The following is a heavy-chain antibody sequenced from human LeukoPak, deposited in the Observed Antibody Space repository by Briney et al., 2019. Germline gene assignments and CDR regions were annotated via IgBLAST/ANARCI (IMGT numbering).Heavy chain of an antibody. CDR2: INHSGST. V-gene: IGHV4-34*01. Sequence: SETLSLTCAVYGGSFSGYYWSWIRQPPGKGLEWIGEINHSGSTNYNPSLKSRVTISADTSKNQFSLKLSSVTAADTAVYYCARHQLIDWSPAVDNWGQGTLVTVSS. CDR3: ARHQLIDWSPAVDN. J-gene: IGHJ4*02. CDR1: GGSFSGYY. D-gene: IGHD3-9*01.